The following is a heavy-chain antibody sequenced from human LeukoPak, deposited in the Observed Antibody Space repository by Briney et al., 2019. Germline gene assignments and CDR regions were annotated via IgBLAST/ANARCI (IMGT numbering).Heavy chain of an antibody. V-gene: IGHV4-59*01. J-gene: IGHJ6*02. CDR3: ARDHPHESGSYSEYYYGMDV. D-gene: IGHD1-26*01. CDR1: GGSISSYY. Sequence: PSETLSLTCTVSGGSISSYYWSWIRQPPGKGLEWIGYIYYSGSTNYNPSLKSRVTISADTSKNQFSLKLSSVTAADTAVYYCARDHPHESGSYSEYYYGMDVWGQGTTVTVSS. CDR2: IYYSGST.